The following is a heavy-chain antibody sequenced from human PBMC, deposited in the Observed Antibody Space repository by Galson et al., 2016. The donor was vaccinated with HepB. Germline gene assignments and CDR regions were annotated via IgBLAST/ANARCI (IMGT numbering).Heavy chain of an antibody. CDR2: INHSGST. D-gene: IGHD1-26*01. CDR3: AKGFNSFGSGSYIAFDI. Sequence: SETLSLTCAVYGGSFSGYYWSWIRQPPGKGLECIGEINHSGSTNYNPSLKSRVTISVATSKNHFSLNLSSVTAADTALYYCAKGFNSFGSGSYIAFDIWGQGTMVTVSS. CDR1: GGSFSGYY. V-gene: IGHV4-34*01. J-gene: IGHJ3*02.